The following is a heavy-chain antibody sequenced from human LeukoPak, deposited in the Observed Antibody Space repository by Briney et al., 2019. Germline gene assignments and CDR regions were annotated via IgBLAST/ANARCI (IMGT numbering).Heavy chain of an antibody. V-gene: IGHV3-53*04. J-gene: IGHJ4*02. CDR3: ARIRYYDRGGYPNFAS. Sequence: GGSLTLSCAASGFTVSSNYRSWVRQAPGKGLEWVGVIYSGGNTYYADSVEGRFTISRHNSKNTLYLQMNSLRAEDTAVYYCARIRYYDRGGYPNFASWGKGPLVTVSS. CDR1: GFTVSSNY. CDR2: IYSGGNT. D-gene: IGHD3-22*01.